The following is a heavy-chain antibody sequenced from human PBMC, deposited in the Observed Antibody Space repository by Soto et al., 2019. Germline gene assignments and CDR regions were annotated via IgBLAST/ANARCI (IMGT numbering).Heavy chain of an antibody. CDR3: ARDHDSSGSDGMDV. D-gene: IGHD3-22*01. CDR1: GFTFSSYG. Sequence: QVQLVESGGGVVQPGRSLRLSCAASGFTFSSYGMHWVRQAPGKGLEWVAVIWYDGSNKYYADSVKGRFTISRDNSKNTLYLQMNSLRAEDTAVYYCARDHDSSGSDGMDVWGQGTTVTVSS. J-gene: IGHJ6*02. V-gene: IGHV3-33*01. CDR2: IWYDGSNK.